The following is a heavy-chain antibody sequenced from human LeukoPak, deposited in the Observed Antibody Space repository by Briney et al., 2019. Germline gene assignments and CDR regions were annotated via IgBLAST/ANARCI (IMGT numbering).Heavy chain of an antibody. CDR1: GGSINSYD. V-gene: IGHV4-59*12. CDR3: ARAYYDFWSGYYTRGYYFDY. D-gene: IGHD3-3*01. J-gene: IGHJ4*02. CDR2: ISYSGST. Sequence: SETLSLTCTVSGGSINSYDWSWIRQPPGKGLEWIGYISYSGSTSYNPSLKSRVTISVDTSKNQFSLKLSSVTAADTAVYYCARAYYDFWSGYYTRGYYFDYWGQGTLVTVSS.